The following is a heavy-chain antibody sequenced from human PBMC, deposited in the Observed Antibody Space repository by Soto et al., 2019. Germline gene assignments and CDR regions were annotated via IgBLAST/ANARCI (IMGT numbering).Heavy chain of an antibody. V-gene: IGHV1-46*01. CDR2: INPSGGST. Sequence: ASVKVSCKASGYTFTSYYMHWVRQAPGQGLEWMGIINPSGGSTSYAQSFQGRVTMTSDTSTSTAYMQLSSLKASDTAVYYCARHLAVAARYGMDVWGQGTTVTVSS. CDR3: ARHLAVAARYGMDV. J-gene: IGHJ6*02. D-gene: IGHD6-19*01. CDR1: GYTFTSYY.